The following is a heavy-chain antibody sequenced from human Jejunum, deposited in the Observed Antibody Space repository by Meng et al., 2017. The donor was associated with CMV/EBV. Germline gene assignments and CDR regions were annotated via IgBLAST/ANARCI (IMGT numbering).Heavy chain of an antibody. CDR3: ARGNYGFDY. D-gene: IGHD4-17*01. J-gene: IGHJ4*02. CDR1: GFPFGAYY. V-gene: IGHV3-11*01. Sequence: RLACASSGFPFGAYYMTWVRQAPGKGLEWVSHITGSGDIIYYADSVKGRFTISRDNAKSSLYLEINSLRAEDTAVYYCARGNYGFDYWGQGTLVTVSS. CDR2: ITGSGDII.